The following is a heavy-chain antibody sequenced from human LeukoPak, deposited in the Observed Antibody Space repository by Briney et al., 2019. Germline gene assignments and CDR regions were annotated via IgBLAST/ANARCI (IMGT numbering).Heavy chain of an antibody. CDR3: ARQDCSSTSCYYYFDY. V-gene: IGHV5-10-1*01. CDR2: IDPSDSYT. CDR1: GYSFTSYW. D-gene: IGHD2-2*01. Sequence: GESLKISCKGSGYSFTSYWISWVRQMPGKGLEWMGRIDPSDSYTNYSPSFQGHATISADKSISTAYLQWSSLKASDTAMYYCARQDCSSTSCYYYFDYWGQGTLVTVSS. J-gene: IGHJ4*02.